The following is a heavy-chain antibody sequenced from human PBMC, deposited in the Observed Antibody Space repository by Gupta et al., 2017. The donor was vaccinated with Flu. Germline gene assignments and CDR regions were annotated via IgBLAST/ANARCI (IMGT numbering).Heavy chain of an antibody. D-gene: IGHD3-16*01. Sequence: EVQLVESGGGLVGEGGSLTISCTGSGFMFNYHSINCVRQSPGKGLEWLSSISTTETYTDYADSVEGRFTISRDNAKNSSYLQMHGLRVEDTAVYYCAREPHAYHYVDVWGRGTTVTVSS. CDR2: ISTTETYT. J-gene: IGHJ6*04. CDR1: GFMFNYHS. CDR3: AREPHAYHYVDV. V-gene: IGHV3-21*04.